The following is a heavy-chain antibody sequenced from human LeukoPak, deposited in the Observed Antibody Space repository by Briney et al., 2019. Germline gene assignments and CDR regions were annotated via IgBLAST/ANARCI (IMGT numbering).Heavy chain of an antibody. CDR1: GGTFSIYA. V-gene: IGHV1-69*05. CDR3: ARGSKDCSSTSCYYYY. J-gene: IGHJ4*02. D-gene: IGHD2-2*01. Sequence: SVKLSCKASGGTFSIYAISWVRQAPGQGLEWMGGIIPIFGTANYAQKFQGRVTITTDESTSTAYMELSSLRSEDTAVYYCARGSKDCSSTSCYYYYWGQGTLVTVSS. CDR2: IIPIFGTA.